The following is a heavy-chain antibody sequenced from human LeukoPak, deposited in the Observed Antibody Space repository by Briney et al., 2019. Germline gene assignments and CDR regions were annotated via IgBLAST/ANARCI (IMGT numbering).Heavy chain of an antibody. V-gene: IGHV3-23*01. CDR1: GFTFSSYT. D-gene: IGHD6-13*01. CDR3: AKTRPLDSSSWSHGDY. CDR2: ITTSDGNT. J-gene: IGHJ4*02. Sequence: GGSLRLSCAASGFTFSSYTMSWVRQAPGKGLEWVSTITTSDGNTYYADSVKGRFTVFRDNSKNTLFLQMNSLRAEDTAVYYCAKTRPLDSSSWSHGDYWGQGTLVTVSS.